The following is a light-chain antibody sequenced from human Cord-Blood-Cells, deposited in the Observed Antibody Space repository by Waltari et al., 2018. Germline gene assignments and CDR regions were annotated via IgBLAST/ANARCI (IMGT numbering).Light chain of an antibody. CDR1: QSVSSN. V-gene: IGKV3-15*01. CDR2: GAS. Sequence: EIMMTQSPATLSVSPGERATLSCRASQSVSSNLAWYQQKPGQDPRLLIYGASTRATGIPARFSGSGSGTEFTLTISSLQSEDFAVYYCQQYNNWPPLTFGGGTKVEIK. J-gene: IGKJ4*01. CDR3: QQYNNWPPLT.